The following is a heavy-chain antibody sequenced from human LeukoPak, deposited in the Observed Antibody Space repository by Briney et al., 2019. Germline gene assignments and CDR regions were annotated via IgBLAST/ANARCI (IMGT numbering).Heavy chain of an antibody. J-gene: IGHJ5*02. CDR1: GFTFSSYG. CDR3: AKEGLRWNYAGYNWFDP. CDR2: IRYDGSNK. Sequence: GGSLRLSCAASGFTFSSYGMHWVRQAPGKGLEWVAFIRYDGSNKYYADSVKGRFTISRDNSKNTLYLQMNSLRAEDTAVYYCAKEGLRWNYAGYNWFDPWGQGTLVTVSS. V-gene: IGHV3-30*02. D-gene: IGHD1-7*01.